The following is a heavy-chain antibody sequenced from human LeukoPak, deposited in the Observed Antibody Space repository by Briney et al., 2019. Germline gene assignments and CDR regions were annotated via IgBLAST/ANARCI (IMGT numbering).Heavy chain of an antibody. D-gene: IGHD1-14*01. CDR1: GDNVTSYY. CDR3: ARDLAEEPYYFDY. V-gene: IGHV1-46*01. Sequence: ASVKVSCKATGDNVTSYYMNGVRQAPGQWLEWMGIINPSGGSTSYAQKFQGRVTMTRDTSTSTVYMELSSLRSEDTAVYYCARDLAEEPYYFDYWGQGTLVTVSS. CDR2: INPSGGST. J-gene: IGHJ4*02.